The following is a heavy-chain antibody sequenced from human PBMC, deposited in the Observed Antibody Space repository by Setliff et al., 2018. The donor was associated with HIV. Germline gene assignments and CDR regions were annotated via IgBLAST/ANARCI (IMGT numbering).Heavy chain of an antibody. CDR3: ARRIAPGWWGGNSGDAFDL. D-gene: IGHD2-21*02. CDR1: GGSISSSSYY. CDR2: LYYSGST. V-gene: IGHV4-39*01. Sequence: SETLSLTCTVSGGSISSSSYYWGWIRQPPGKGLEWIGSLYYSGSTYYNPSLKSRVTMSVDTSKNQFSLKMSSVTAADTAVYYCARRIAPGWWGGNSGDAFDLWGQGTMVTVSS. J-gene: IGHJ3*01.